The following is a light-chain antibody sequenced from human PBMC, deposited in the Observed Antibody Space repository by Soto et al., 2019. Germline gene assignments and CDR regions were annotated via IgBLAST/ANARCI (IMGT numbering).Light chain of an antibody. CDR3: QQANSLPFT. J-gene: IGKJ2*01. CDR2: AAS. Sequence: DIQLIQSPSFMSASVGDSISITCRASQDIGNWLAWYQQKPGKGPKLLIYAASTLQSGVPARFSGSGSGTEFTLTISSLRPEDFATYFCQQANSLPFTFGRGTRREI. CDR1: QDIGNW. V-gene: IGKV1-12*02.